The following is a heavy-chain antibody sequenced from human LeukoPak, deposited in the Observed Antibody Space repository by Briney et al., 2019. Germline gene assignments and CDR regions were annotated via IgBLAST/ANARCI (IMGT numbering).Heavy chain of an antibody. J-gene: IGHJ6*02. CDR2: INPYNGNT. CDR3: AREIYGRFDV. Sequence: GASVTVSCKASGYTFTSYGISWVRQAPGQGPECMGWINPYNGNTNYALKVQGRVTITTDTSTSTAYLELRSLGSDDTAIYYCAREIYGRFDVWGQETSVTVSS. V-gene: IGHV1-18*01. CDR1: GYTFTSYG. D-gene: IGHD4-17*01.